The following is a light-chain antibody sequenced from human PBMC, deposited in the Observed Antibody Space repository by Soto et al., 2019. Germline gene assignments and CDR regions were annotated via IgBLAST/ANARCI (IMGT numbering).Light chain of an antibody. J-gene: IGLJ2*01. CDR2: DVS. CDR1: SSDVGGYNY. Sequence: SSLTQPRSVSESPGQSVTISCTGTSSDVGGYNYVSWYQQHPGKAPKLMIYDVSKRPSGVPDRFSGSKSGNTASLTISGLQAEDEADYYCCSYAGSYTFVVFGGGTQLTV. V-gene: IGLV2-11*01. CDR3: CSYAGSYTFVV.